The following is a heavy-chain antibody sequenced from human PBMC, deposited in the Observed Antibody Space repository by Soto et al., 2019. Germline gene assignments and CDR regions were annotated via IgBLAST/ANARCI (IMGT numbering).Heavy chain of an antibody. Sequence: EVQLAESGGGLVEPGGSLRLSCVASGFIFNNAWMNWVRQAPGKGLEWVGRVNIKTDGWTTDYAAPVKGRFTISRDDSKTTLYLQMNSLKTEDTAVYYCVTYQHWGQGTLVTVS. CDR3: VTYQH. CDR1: GFIFNNAW. CDR2: VNIKTDGWTT. V-gene: IGHV3-15*07. J-gene: IGHJ1*01.